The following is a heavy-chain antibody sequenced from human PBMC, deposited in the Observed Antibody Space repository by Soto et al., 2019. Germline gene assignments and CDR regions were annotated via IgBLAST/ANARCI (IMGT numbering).Heavy chain of an antibody. CDR1: GFTFSSYC. J-gene: IGHJ6*02. D-gene: IGHD5-12*01. CDR3: ARSGGYSGYDYKGMDV. CDR2: IWYDGSNK. V-gene: IGHV3-33*01. Sequence: GGSLRLSCAASGFTFSSYCIHWVRQAPCKGLEWVAVIWYDGSNKYYADSVKGRFTISRDNSKNTLYLQMNSLRAEDTAVYYCARSGGYSGYDYKGMDVWGQGTTVTVSS.